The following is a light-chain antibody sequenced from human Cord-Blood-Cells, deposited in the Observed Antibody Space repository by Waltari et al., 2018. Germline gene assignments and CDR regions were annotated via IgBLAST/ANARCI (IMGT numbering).Light chain of an antibody. CDR3: QQRSNWPPIT. V-gene: IGKV3-11*01. J-gene: IGKJ5*01. CDR1: QSVSSY. Sequence: EIVLTRYPATLSLSTGERATLSCRASQSVSSYLAWYQQKPGQAPRLLIYDASNRATGIPARFSGSGSGTDFTLTISSLEPEDFAVYYCQQRSNWPPITFGQGTRLEIK. CDR2: DAS.